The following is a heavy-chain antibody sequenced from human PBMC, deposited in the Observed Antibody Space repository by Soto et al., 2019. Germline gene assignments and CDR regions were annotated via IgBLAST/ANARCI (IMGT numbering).Heavy chain of an antibody. V-gene: IGHV3-30-3*01. CDR1: GFTFSSYA. CDR3: ARGPSSLTRFDY. J-gene: IGHJ4*02. D-gene: IGHD2-2*01. CDR2: ISYDGSNK. Sequence: GGSLRLSWAAAGFTFSSYAMHWVRQAPGKGLEWVAVISYDGSNKYYADSVKGRFTISRDNSKNMLYLQMNSLRAEDTAVYYCARGPSSLTRFDYWGQGTLVTVSS.